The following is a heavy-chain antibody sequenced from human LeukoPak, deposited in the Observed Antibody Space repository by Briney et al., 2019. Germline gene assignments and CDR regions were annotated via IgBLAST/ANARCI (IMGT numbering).Heavy chain of an antibody. CDR1: GFTFSSYN. J-gene: IGHJ4*02. CDR3: AKSGGSCTSTSCHAAHDY. D-gene: IGHD2-2*03. V-gene: IGHV3-21*01. CDR2: ISTSSRYM. Sequence: PGGSLRLSCAASGFTFSSYNMNWVRQAPGKGLEWVSFISTSSRYMYYADSVKGRFSISRDNAKNSLYLQLNSLRAEDTAVYYCAKSGGSCTSTSCHAAHDYWGQGTRVTVSS.